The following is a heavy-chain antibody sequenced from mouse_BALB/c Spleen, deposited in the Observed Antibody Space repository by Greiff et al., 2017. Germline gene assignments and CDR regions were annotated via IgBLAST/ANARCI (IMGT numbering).Heavy chain of an antibody. CDR1: GFTFSSYA. J-gene: IGHJ4*01. CDR3: ARGITTAPYYAMDY. CDR2: ISSGGST. Sequence: DVKLVESGGGLVKPGGSLKLSCAASGFTFSSYAMSWVRQTPEKRLEWVASISSGGSTYYPDSVKGRFTISRDNARNILYLQMSSLRSEDTAMYYCARGITTAPYYAMDYWGQGTSVTVSS. V-gene: IGHV5-6-5*01. D-gene: IGHD1-2*01.